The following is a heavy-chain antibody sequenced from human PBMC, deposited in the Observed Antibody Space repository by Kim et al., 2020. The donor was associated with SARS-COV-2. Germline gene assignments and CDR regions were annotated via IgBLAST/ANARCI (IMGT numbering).Heavy chain of an antibody. V-gene: IGHV4-4*07. CDR1: GGSIATYY. J-gene: IGHJ4*02. CDR3: ARVFEN. CDR2: IYTNGNP. Sequence: SETLSLTCTISGGSIATYYWNWIRQPAGKGLEWIGLIYTNGNPNYNPSLKSRVTISLDTSKNQFSLKLTSVTVSGTAVYSCARVFENWGQGILVTVS.